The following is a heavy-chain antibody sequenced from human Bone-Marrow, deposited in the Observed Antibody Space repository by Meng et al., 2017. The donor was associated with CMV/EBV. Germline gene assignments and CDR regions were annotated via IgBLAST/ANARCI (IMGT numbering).Heavy chain of an antibody. Sequence: ASVKVSCKASGYTFTGYDINWVRQATGQGLEWMGWMNPNSGNTGYAQKFQGRVTMTRNTSISTAYMELTSLRSEDTAVYYCARWVLGFNNWFDPWGKGTLVTVSS. V-gene: IGHV1-8*01. J-gene: IGHJ5*02. CDR2: MNPNSGNT. D-gene: IGHD1-1*01. CDR1: GYTFTGYD. CDR3: ARWVLGFNNWFDP.